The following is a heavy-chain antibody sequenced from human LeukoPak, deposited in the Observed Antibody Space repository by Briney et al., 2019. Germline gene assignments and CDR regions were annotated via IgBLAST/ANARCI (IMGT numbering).Heavy chain of an antibody. V-gene: IGHV3-21*01. CDR2: ISSSSSYI. J-gene: IGHJ3*02. Sequence: GGSLRLSCAASGFTFSGYSMNWVRQAPGKGLEWVSSISSSSSYIYYADSVKGRFTISRDNAKNSLYLQMNSLRAEDTAVYYCARGVYGSGSLLAFDIWGQGTIVTVSS. CDR3: ARGVYGSGSLLAFDI. D-gene: IGHD3-10*01. CDR1: GFTFSGYS.